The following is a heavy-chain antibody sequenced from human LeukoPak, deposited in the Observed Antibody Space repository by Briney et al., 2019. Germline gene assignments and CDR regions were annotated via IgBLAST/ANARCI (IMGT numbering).Heavy chain of an antibody. V-gene: IGHV4-34*01. CDR1: GGSFSSYY. Sequence: AETLSLTCAVYGGSFSSYYWTWIRQPPGKGLEWIGEINHSGSTNYNPSLKSRATISVDTSKNQFSLKLSSVTAADTAVYYCVMNWGTGRTLDYWGQGTLVTVSS. D-gene: IGHD7-27*01. CDR2: INHSGST. J-gene: IGHJ4*02. CDR3: VMNWGTGRTLDY.